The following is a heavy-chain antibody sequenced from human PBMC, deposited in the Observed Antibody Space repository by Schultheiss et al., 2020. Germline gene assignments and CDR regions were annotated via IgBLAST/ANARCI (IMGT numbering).Heavy chain of an antibody. CDR1: GFTFDDYA. J-gene: IGHJ4*02. V-gene: IGHV3-9*01. CDR2: ISWNSGSI. Sequence: GGSLRLSCAASGFTFDDYAMHWVRQAPGKGLEWVSGISWNSGSIGYADSVKGRFTISRDNSKNTLYLQMNSLRAEDTAVYYCAKVLDDYGDYWGQGTLVTVSS. CDR3: AKVLDDYGDY. D-gene: IGHD1-26*01.